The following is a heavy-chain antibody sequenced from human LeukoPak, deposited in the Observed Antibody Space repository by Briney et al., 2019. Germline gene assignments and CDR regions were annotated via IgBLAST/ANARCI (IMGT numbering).Heavy chain of an antibody. CDR1: VYSFTNYA. D-gene: IGHD3-16*02. Sequence: ASVKVSFKASVYSFTNYAMNWVRQAPGQGLEWMGWIHPSTGNPTYAQGFTGRFVFSLDTSVSTTYLQISGLKAEDTAVYFCARAFQSLGGLSLPDYWGQGTLLTVSS. J-gene: IGHJ4*02. V-gene: IGHV7-4-1*02. CDR2: IHPSTGNP. CDR3: ARAFQSLGGLSLPDY.